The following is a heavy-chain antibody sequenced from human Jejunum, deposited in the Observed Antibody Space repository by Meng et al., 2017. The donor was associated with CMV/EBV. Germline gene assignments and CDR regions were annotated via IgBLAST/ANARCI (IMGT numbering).Heavy chain of an antibody. Sequence: QVQLQESGPGLVDPSQTLSLTCTVSGGSMSSGNYYWSWIRQPPGKGLEWIGYIHSSGSTYYNPSLRSRLTISVDTSKNQFSLKLSSVTAADTAVYYCARASYGSGSPLGESWFDPWGQGTLVTVSS. CDR2: IHSSGST. CDR1: GGSMSSGNYY. CDR3: ARASYGSGSPLGESWFDP. V-gene: IGHV4-30-4*01. J-gene: IGHJ5*02. D-gene: IGHD3-10*01.